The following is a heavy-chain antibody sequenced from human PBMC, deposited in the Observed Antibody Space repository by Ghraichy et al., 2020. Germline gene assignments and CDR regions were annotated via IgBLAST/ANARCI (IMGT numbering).Heavy chain of an antibody. CDR3: ARHRFEGDFSDNRGYYHDY. J-gene: IGHJ4*02. CDR2: ISYSGFT. D-gene: IGHD3-22*01. CDR1: GVSIRGFY. Sequence: SETLSLTCSVSGVSIRGFYWSWIRQSPGKGLEWIGYISYSGFTNYSPSLKSRLTISLDTSNRQFSLRLASVTAADTAVYYCARHRFEGDFSDNRGYYHDYWGQGALVTVSS. V-gene: IGHV4-59*01.